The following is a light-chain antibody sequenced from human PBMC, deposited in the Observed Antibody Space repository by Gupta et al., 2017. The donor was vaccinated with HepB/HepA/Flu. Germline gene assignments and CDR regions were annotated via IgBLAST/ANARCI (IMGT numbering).Light chain of an antibody. CDR3: QQSDSLPYT. V-gene: IGKV1-39*01. CDR1: QSISNY. J-gene: IGKJ2*01. CDR2: VAS. Sequence: DIQMTQSPSSLSASVGDRVTITCRASQSISNYLTWYQQKPGKAPNLLIYVASSLESEVPSRFSGSGSGTDFTLTITSLQPEDFATYYCQQSDSLPYTFGQGTKLEIK.